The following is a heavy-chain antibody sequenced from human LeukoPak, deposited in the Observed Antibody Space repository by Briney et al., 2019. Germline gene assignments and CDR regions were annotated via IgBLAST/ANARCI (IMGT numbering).Heavy chain of an antibody. Sequence: PGGSLRLSCAASGFTFSSYEMNWVRQAPGKGLEWVSYISNSGGDIYYADSVKGRFTISRDNAKNSLYLLMNSLRAEDTAVYYCARAYGSGSYYGYWGQGTLVTVSS. V-gene: IGHV3-48*03. CDR1: GFTFSSYE. D-gene: IGHD3-10*01. J-gene: IGHJ4*02. CDR3: ARAYGSGSYYGY. CDR2: ISNSGGDI.